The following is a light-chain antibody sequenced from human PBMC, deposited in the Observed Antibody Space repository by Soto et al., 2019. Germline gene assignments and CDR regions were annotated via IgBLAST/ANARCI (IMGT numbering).Light chain of an antibody. CDR3: QQRSNWPYLT. CDR2: DAS. J-gene: IGKJ4*01. CDR1: QSVSGY. Sequence: EIVLTQSPDTLSLSPGERVTLSCRASQSVSGYLGWYQQKPDQAPRLLIYDASNRAYGVPARFRGSGSGTNFTLTIASLEPDDFAVYYCQQRSNWPYLTFGGGTRV. V-gene: IGKV3-11*01.